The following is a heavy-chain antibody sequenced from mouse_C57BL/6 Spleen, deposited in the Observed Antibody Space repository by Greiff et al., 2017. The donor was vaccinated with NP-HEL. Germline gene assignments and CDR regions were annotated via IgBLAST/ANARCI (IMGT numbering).Heavy chain of an antibody. V-gene: IGHV5-9-1*02. CDR1: GFTFSSYA. D-gene: IGHD4-1*01. J-gene: IGHJ4*01. CDR2: ISSGGDYI. Sequence: EVQLVESGEGLVKPGGSLKLSCAASGFTFSSYAMSWVRQTPEKRLEWVAYISSGGDYIYYADTVKGRFTISRDNARNTLYLQMSSLKSEDTAMYYCTREGGTGTDYYAMDYWGQGTSVTVSS. CDR3: TREGGTGTDYYAMDY.